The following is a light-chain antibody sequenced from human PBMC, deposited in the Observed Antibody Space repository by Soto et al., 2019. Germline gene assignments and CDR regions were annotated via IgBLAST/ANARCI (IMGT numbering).Light chain of an antibody. CDR3: QQTYNPPLT. Sequence: DIQMTQSPSTLSASVGDRVAITCRASQSIRNYLNWYQQKPGKAPKLLIDFASSLQSGVPSRFSGSGSGTDFTLTITSLQPADFATYYCQQTYNPPLTFGGGTKVDIK. CDR2: FAS. V-gene: IGKV1-39*01. J-gene: IGKJ4*01. CDR1: QSIRNY.